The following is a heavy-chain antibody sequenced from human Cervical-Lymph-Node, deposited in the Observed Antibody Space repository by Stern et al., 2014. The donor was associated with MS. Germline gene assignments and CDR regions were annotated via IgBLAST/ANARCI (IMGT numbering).Heavy chain of an antibody. Sequence: EQLVGSGAGVVQPGRALRLSCEASGFTFSNYGMHWVRQAPGKGPEWVAIGSHDGSREYYTDSVEDGLTISRDNSRKKLSLQVNSLRAEDTAVYYCAKGPVMYTNDWYADYWGQGTLVTVSS. CDR2: GSHDGSRE. J-gene: IGHJ4*02. V-gene: IGHV3-30*18. D-gene: IGHD6-19*01. CDR1: GFTFSNYG. CDR3: AKGPVMYTNDWYADY.